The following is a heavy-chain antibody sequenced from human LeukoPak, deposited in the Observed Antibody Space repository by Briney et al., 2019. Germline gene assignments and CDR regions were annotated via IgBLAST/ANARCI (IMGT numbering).Heavy chain of an antibody. CDR3: ARGLITTIFGVVIGYFDY. CDR2: IYYSGST. V-gene: IGHV4-31*03. D-gene: IGHD3-3*01. CDR1: GGSISSGGYY. Sequence: SQTLSLTCTVSGGSISSGGYYWSWIRQHPGKGLEWIGYIYYSGSTYYNPSLKSRVTISVDTSKNQFSLKLSSVTAADTAVYYCARGLITTIFGVVIGYFDYWGQGTLVTVSS. J-gene: IGHJ4*02.